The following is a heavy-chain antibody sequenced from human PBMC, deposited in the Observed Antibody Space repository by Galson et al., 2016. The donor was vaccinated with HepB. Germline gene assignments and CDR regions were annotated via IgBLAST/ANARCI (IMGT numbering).Heavy chain of an antibody. D-gene: IGHD5-18*01. CDR1: GFTFSDYY. V-gene: IGHV3-11*01. Sequence: SLRLSCAASGFTFSDYYMSWIRQAPGRGLEWVSYISRSGSTIYYADSVKGRFTISRDNAKNSLYLQMNSLRAEDTAVYYCARPSGKQLRPYYYGMDVWGQGTTVTVSS. CDR3: ARPSGKQLRPYYYGMDV. J-gene: IGHJ6*02. CDR2: ISRSGSTI.